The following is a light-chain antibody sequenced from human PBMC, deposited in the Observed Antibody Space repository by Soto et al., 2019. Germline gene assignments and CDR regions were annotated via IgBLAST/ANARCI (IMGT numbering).Light chain of an antibody. J-gene: IGKJ5*01. CDR3: QQYGSSPIT. V-gene: IGKV3-20*01. Sequence: IRLTQSPGTLSLSPGERATLSCRASQSLTSRYLAWYRQKPGQAPRLLIYDASNRATGIPARFSGSGSGTDFTLTISRLEPEDFAVYCCQQYGSSPITFGQGTRLEIK. CDR1: QSLTSRY. CDR2: DAS.